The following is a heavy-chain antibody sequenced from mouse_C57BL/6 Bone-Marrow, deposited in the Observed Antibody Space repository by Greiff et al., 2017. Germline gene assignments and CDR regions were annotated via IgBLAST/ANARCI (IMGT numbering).Heavy chain of an antibody. J-gene: IGHJ3*01. CDR3: TEGWDYDRFAY. CDR2: IRLKSDNYAT. Sequence: EVQLVESGGGLVQPGGSMKLSCVASGFTFSNYWMNWVRQSPEKGLEWVAQIRLKSDNYATHYAESVKGRFTISRDDSKSSVYLQMNNLRAEDTGIYYCTEGWDYDRFAYWGQGTLVTVSA. V-gene: IGHV6-3*01. CDR1: GFTFSNYW. D-gene: IGHD2-4*01.